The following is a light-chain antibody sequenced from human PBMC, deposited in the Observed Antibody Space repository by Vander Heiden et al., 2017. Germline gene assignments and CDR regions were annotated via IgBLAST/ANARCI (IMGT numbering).Light chain of an antibody. Sequence: SYELPQPPPVSVSPAQTARITCSGTALPKTFAYWYQQKSGQAPVLVIFEDTKRPSGIPKRFSGSSSGTLATLTISGAQVEDEADYYCYSTDSSGNQGVFGGGTKVTVL. V-gene: IGLV3-10*01. CDR3: YSTDSSGNQGV. CDR1: ALPKTF. J-gene: IGLJ3*02. CDR2: EDT.